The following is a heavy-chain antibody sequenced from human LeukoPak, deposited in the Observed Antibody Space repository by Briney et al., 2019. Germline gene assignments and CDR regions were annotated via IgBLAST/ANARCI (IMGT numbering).Heavy chain of an antibody. D-gene: IGHD3-10*01. CDR1: GFTFGDYA. CDR3: TRCITMVRGVRWFDP. V-gene: IGHV3-49*04. Sequence: PGGSLRLSCTASGFTFGDYAVSWVRQAPGKGLEWVGFIRSKAYGGTTEYAASVKGRFTISRDDSKSIAYLQMNSLKTEDIAVYYCTRCITMVRGVRWFDPWGQGTLVTVSS. J-gene: IGHJ5*02. CDR2: IRSKAYGGTT.